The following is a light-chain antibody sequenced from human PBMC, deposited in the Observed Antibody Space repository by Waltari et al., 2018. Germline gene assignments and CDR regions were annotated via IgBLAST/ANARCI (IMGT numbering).Light chain of an antibody. Sequence: SSELTQDPAVSVALGQTVRIPCPGDSLRTSYANWYQQKPGQAPVLVIYGKNNRPSGIPDRLSASSSGNTASLTIAGAQAEDEADYYCNSRDSSGNPYVFGSGTKVTVL. CDR2: GKN. J-gene: IGLJ1*01. V-gene: IGLV3-19*01. CDR3: NSRDSSGNPYV. CDR1: SLRTSY.